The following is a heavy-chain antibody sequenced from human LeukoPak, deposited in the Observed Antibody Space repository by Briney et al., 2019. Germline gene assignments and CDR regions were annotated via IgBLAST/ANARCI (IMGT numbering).Heavy chain of an antibody. Sequence: SETLSLTCTVSGGSISSSSYYWSWIRQPPGKGLEWIGEISHGGSTNYNPSFSSRITISIDMSKNQLSLKLTSVTAADTAVYYCAREKGRGYSYGYVYYYYYMDVWGKGTTVTVSS. J-gene: IGHJ6*03. CDR2: ISHGGST. CDR1: GGSISSSSYY. D-gene: IGHD5-18*01. V-gene: IGHV4-39*07. CDR3: AREKGRGYSYGYVYYYYYMDV.